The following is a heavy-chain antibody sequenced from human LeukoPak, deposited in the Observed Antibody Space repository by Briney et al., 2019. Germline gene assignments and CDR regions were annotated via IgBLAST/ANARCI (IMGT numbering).Heavy chain of an antibody. Sequence: SETLSLTCTVSGGSISSYYWSWIRQPPGKGLEWIGYIYYSGSTNYNPSLKSRVTISVDTSKNQFSLKLSSVTAADTAVYYCARGGRDYYDSSGYPLCLDYWGQGTLVTVSS. CDR1: GGSISSYY. D-gene: IGHD3-22*01. CDR3: ARGGRDYYDSSGYPLCLDY. J-gene: IGHJ4*02. CDR2: IYYSGST. V-gene: IGHV4-59*01.